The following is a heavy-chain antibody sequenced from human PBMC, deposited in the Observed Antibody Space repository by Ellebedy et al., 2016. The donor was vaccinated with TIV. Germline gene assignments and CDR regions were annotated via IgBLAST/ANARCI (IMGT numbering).Heavy chain of an antibody. CDR3: ARVKWELPFDY. D-gene: IGHD1-26*01. J-gene: IGHJ4*02. CDR1: GYTFTSYA. Sequence: AASVKVSCKASGYTFTSYAMHWVRHAPGQRLEWMGWLNAGNGNTKYSQKFQGRVTITRDTSASTAYMELSSLRSEDTAVYYCARVKWELPFDYWGQGTLVTVSS. CDR2: LNAGNGNT. V-gene: IGHV1-3*01.